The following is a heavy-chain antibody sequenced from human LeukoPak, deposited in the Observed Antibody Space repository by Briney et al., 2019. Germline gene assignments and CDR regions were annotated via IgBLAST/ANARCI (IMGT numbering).Heavy chain of an antibody. Sequence: GASVKVPCKASGGTFSSYAISWVRQAPGQGLEWMGGIIPIFGTANYAQKFQGRVMITTDESTSTAYMELSSLRSEDTAVYYCARDTGYCSSTSCYSWFDPWGQGTLVTVSS. J-gene: IGHJ5*02. CDR2: IIPIFGTA. CDR3: ARDTGYCSSTSCYSWFDP. V-gene: IGHV1-69*05. D-gene: IGHD2-2*01. CDR1: GGTFSSYA.